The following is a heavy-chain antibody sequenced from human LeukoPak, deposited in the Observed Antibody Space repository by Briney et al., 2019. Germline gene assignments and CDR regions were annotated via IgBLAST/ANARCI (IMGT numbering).Heavy chain of an antibody. V-gene: IGHV4-39*01. CDR3: ARLILSYFDY. CDR2: IYYSGST. J-gene: IGHJ4*02. Sequence: SETLSLTCTVSGGSISSYYWGWIRQPPGKGLEWIGSIYYSGSTYYNPSLKSRVTISVDTSKNQFSLKLSSVTAADTAVYYCARLILSYFDYWGQGTLVTVSS. CDR1: GGSISSYY.